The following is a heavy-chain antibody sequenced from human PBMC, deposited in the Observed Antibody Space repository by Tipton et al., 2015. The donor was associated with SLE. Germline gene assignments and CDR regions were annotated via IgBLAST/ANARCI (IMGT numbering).Heavy chain of an antibody. CDR3: ARDRGYDYVWGSYRRRFDP. J-gene: IGHJ5*02. CDR1: GYTFTSYD. V-gene: IGHV1-18*01. Sequence: QVQLVQSGPEVKKPGASVKVSCKASGYTFTSYDINWVRQAPGQGLEWMGWISAYNGNTNYAQKLQGRVTMTTDTSTSTAYMELRSLRSDDTAVYYCARDRGYDYVWGSYRRRFDPWGQGTLVTVSS. D-gene: IGHD3-16*02. CDR2: ISAYNGNT.